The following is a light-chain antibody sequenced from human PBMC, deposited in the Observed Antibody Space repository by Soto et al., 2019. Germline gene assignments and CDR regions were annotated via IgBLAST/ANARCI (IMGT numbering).Light chain of an antibody. Sequence: SYELTQPPSVSVDPGKTARITCGGNNIGSKSVHWYQQKPGQAPVLVIYYDSDRPSGIPERFSGSNSGNTATLTISRVEAGDEADYYCQVWDSSSDHLYVFGTGTKVTVL. J-gene: IGLJ1*01. CDR2: YDS. V-gene: IGLV3-21*04. CDR1: NIGSKS. CDR3: QVWDSSSDHLYV.